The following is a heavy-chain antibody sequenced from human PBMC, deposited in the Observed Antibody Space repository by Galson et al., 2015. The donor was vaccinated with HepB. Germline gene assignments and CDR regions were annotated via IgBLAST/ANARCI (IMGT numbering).Heavy chain of an antibody. D-gene: IGHD5-12*01. V-gene: IGHV3-30-3*01. CDR2: ISYDGNNK. CDR1: GFTFSNHA. J-gene: IGHJ4*02. Sequence: SLRLSCAASGFTFSNHAMHWVRQAPGKGLEWVAVISYDGNNKYYVDSVKGRFTISRDNSRNTLYLQMNSLRDDDTAVYYCATGNLVATGELDYWGQGTVVIVSS. CDR3: ATGNLVATGELDY.